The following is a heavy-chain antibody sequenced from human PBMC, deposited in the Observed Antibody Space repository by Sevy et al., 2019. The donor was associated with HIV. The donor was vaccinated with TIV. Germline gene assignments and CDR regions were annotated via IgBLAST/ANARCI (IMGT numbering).Heavy chain of an antibody. D-gene: IGHD1-1*01. J-gene: IGHJ3*02. Sequence: GGSLRLSCAASGFTFSSYAMHWVRQAPGKGLEWVAVISYDGSNKYSADSVKGRFTISRDNSKNTLYLQMNSLRAEDTAVYYCARDGGVEHWTPGECFAFDIWGQGTMVTVSS. V-gene: IGHV3-30-3*01. CDR3: ARDGGVEHWTPGECFAFDI. CDR2: ISYDGSNK. CDR1: GFTFSSYA.